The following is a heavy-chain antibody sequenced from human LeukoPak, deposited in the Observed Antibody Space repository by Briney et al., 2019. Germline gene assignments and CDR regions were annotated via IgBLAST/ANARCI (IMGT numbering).Heavy chain of an antibody. CDR1: GGSISSSSYY. J-gene: IGHJ3*02. CDR3: ARLPLGDDAFDI. D-gene: IGHD3-16*01. V-gene: IGHV4-39*01. CDR2: IYYSGST. Sequence: KPSETLSLTCTVSGGSISSSSYYWGWIRQPLGKGLEWIGSIYYSGSTYYNPSLKSRVTISVDTSKDQFSLKLSSVTAADTAVYYCARLPLGDDAFDIWGQGTMVTVSS.